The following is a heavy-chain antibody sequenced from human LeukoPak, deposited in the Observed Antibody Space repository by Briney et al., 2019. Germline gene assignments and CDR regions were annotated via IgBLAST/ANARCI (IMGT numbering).Heavy chain of an antibody. V-gene: IGHV1-2*02. D-gene: IGHD3-10*01. J-gene: IGHJ6*03. CDR2: INPNSGGT. Sequence: ASVKVSCKASGYTFTGYYMHWVRQAPGQGLEWMGWINPNSGGTNYAQKFQGRVTMTRDTSISTAYMELSRLRSDDTALYYCARAGEVRQLSTRNYYYYYYYMDVWGKGTTVTVSS. CDR1: GYTFTGYY. CDR3: ARAGEVRQLSTRNYYYYYYYMDV.